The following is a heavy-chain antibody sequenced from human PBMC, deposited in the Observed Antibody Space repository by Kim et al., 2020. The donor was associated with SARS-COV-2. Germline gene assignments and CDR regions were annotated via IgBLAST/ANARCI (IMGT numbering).Heavy chain of an antibody. CDR2: ISRNSDYI. D-gene: IGHD1-26*01. Sequence: GGSLRLSCEASGFTFSSDIMNWVRQAPGKGLEWVSSISRNSDYIFYADSVRGRFTISRDNAKKSLYLKMDSLRAEDTAVYYCARDAFKLRLGSSQPREGASAFENWGQGTLVTVSS. CDR1: GFTFSSDI. CDR3: ARDAFKLRLGSSQPREGASAFEN. V-gene: IGHV3-21*01. J-gene: IGHJ4*02.